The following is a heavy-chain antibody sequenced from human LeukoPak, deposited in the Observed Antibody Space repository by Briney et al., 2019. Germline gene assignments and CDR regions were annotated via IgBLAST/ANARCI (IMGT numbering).Heavy chain of an antibody. D-gene: IGHD6-13*01. V-gene: IGHV4-38-2*01. Sequence: SETLSLTCAVSGYSISSGYYWGWIRQPPGKGLEWIGSIYHSGSTYYNLSLKSRVTISVDTSKNQFSLKLSSVTAADTAVYYCARHALSPIAAAANAYYFDYWGQGTLVTVSS. CDR3: ARHALSPIAAAANAYYFDY. J-gene: IGHJ4*02. CDR1: GYSISSGYY. CDR2: IYHSGST.